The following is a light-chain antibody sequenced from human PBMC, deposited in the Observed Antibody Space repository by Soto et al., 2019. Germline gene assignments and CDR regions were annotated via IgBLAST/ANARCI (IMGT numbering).Light chain of an antibody. Sequence: EIVMTQSPATLSVSPGEGATLSCRASQSVGSYLAWYQQRPGQAPRRLIYGTSTRATGVPPGFSGSGSGTEFTLTISSLQSEDFAVYHCQQYKTWPLTFGGGTKVEIK. V-gene: IGKV3-15*01. CDR1: QSVGSY. CDR3: QQYKTWPLT. J-gene: IGKJ4*01. CDR2: GTS.